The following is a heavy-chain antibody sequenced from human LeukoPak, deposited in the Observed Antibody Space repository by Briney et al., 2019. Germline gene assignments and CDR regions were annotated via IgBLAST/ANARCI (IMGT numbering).Heavy chain of an antibody. CDR3: AKGRGYSYGPYLDY. D-gene: IGHD5-18*01. CDR2: IRHDGNSK. J-gene: IGHJ4*02. Sequence: GGSLRLSCAASGFTFSNYGMHWVRRAPGKGLEWMTFIRHDGNSKYYADSAKGRFTISRDNSKNTVYLQMNSLRAEDTAVYYCAKGRGYSYGPYLDYWGQGTLVTVSS. CDR1: GFTFSNYG. V-gene: IGHV3-30*02.